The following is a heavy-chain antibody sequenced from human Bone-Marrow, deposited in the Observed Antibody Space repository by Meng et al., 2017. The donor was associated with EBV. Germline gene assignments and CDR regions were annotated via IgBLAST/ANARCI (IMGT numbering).Heavy chain of an antibody. CDR1: GFTFSNFG. CDR2: TSFDGSNI. Sequence: QVQLVESGGGVVQPWRVLRLSCAASGFTFSNFGMHWVRQAPGKGLEWVAATSFDGSNIYYADSVKGRFTISRDNSKNTLYLQMSSLRAEDTAIYFCAKDMGDRGSCDYWGQGTLVTVSS. CDR3: AKDMGDRGSCDY. V-gene: IGHV3-30*18. D-gene: IGHD6-13*01. J-gene: IGHJ4*02.